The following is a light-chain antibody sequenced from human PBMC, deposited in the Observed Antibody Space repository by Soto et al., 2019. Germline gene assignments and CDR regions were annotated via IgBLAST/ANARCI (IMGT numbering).Light chain of an antibody. CDR2: WAS. V-gene: IGKV4-1*01. J-gene: IGKJ5*01. Sequence: DIVMTQSPDSLAVSLGERATINCKSSQSVLFRSSNRNYLAWFQQKPGQPPKLITYWASTRESGVPDRFTGSGSGTDFTLTISNLQAEDVAVYYCQQYYSAPLTFGQGTRLELK. CDR1: QSVLFRSSNRNY. CDR3: QQYYSAPLT.